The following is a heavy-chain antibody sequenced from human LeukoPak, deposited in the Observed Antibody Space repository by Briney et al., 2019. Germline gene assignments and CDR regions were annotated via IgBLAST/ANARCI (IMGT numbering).Heavy chain of an antibody. V-gene: IGHV3-23*01. Sequence: GGSLRLSCAASGFTFSSYTMSWVRQAPGKGLEWVSAITISDGNTYYADSVKGRFTVSRDNSKNTLFLQMNSLRAEDTAVYYCAKDGGLWVSAHWGDSWGRGTLVTVSS. D-gene: IGHD7-27*01. CDR1: GFTFSSYT. J-gene: IGHJ4*02. CDR3: AKDGGLWVSAHWGDS. CDR2: ITISDGNT.